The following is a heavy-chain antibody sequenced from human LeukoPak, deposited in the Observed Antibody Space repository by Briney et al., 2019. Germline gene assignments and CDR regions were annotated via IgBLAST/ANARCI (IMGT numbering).Heavy chain of an antibody. V-gene: IGHV1-69*13. CDR2: IIPIFGTA. D-gene: IGHD3-3*01. Sequence: SVKVSCKASGGTFSSYAISWVRQAPGQGLEWMGGIIPIFGTANYAQKFQGRVTITADESTSTAYLQWSSLKASDTAMYYCARTYYDFWSGYYTSWFDPWGQGTLVTVSS. J-gene: IGHJ5*02. CDR1: GGTFSSYA. CDR3: ARTYYDFWSGYYTSWFDP.